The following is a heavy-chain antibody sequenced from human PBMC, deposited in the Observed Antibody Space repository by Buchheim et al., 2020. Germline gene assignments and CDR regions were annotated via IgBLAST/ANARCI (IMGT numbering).Heavy chain of an antibody. V-gene: IGHV4-4*02. J-gene: IGHJ5*02. CDR1: GGSISSSNW. Sequence: QVQLQESGPGLVKPSGTLSLTCAVSGGSISSSNWWSWVRQPPGKGLEWIGEIYHSGSTNYNPSLKSRVTISVDKSKNQFSPKLSSVTAADTAVHYCARVDAGYYDSSGYYEASYISAWGQGTL. CDR2: IYHSGST. D-gene: IGHD3-22*01. CDR3: ARVDAGYYDSSGYYEASYISA.